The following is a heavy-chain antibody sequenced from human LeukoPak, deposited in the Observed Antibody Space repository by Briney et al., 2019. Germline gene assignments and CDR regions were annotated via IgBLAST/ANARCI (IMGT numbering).Heavy chain of an antibody. CDR1: GGTFSSYA. CDR2: INPIFGTA. CDR3: ARHSRYCSSTSCLGIFDY. Sequence: GASVKVSCKASGGTFSSYAISWVRQAPGQGLEWMGGINPIFGTANYAQKFQGRVTITTDESTSTAYMEPSSLRSEDTAVYYCARHSRYCSSTSCLGIFDYWGQGTLVTVSS. V-gene: IGHV1-69*05. J-gene: IGHJ4*02. D-gene: IGHD2-2*01.